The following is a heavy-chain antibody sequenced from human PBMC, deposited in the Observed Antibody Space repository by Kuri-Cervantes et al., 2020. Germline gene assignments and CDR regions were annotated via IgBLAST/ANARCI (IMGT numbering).Heavy chain of an antibody. CDR1: GFTVSSNY. CDR2: ISNSGGST. V-gene: IGHV3-53*01. J-gene: IGHJ3*02. CDR3: ANRRDAFDI. Sequence: GESLKISCAASGFTVSSNYMSWVRQAPGKGLEWVSGISNSGGSTYYADSVKGRFTISRDNSKNTLYLQMNSLRAEDTAVYYCANRRDAFDIWGQGTMVTVSS.